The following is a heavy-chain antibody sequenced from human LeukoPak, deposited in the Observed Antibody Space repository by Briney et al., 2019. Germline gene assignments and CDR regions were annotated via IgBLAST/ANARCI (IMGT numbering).Heavy chain of an antibody. CDR2: IYTSGST. CDR1: GGSISSGSYY. D-gene: IGHD3-10*01. J-gene: IGHJ4*02. Sequence: SQTLSLTCTVSGGSISSGSYYWSWIRQPAGKGLEWIGRIYTSGSTNYNPSLKSRVTISVDTSKNQFSLKLSSVTAADTAVYYCAVQYYYGSGSYNYFDYWGQGTLVTVSS. V-gene: IGHV4-61*02. CDR3: AVQYYYGSGSYNYFDY.